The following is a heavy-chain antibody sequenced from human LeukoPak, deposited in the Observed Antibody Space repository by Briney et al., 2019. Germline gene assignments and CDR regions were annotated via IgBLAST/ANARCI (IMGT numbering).Heavy chain of an antibody. CDR2: IFSGGST. V-gene: IGHV3-53*01. D-gene: IGHD1-26*01. Sequence: GGSLRLSCAASEFSVGSNYMTWVRQAPGKGLEWVSVIFSGGSTYYADSVKGRFTISRDKFNNTLYLQMNSLRAKDTAVYYCAREMVGSFLTYYYYMDVWGRGTTVTISS. J-gene: IGHJ6*03. CDR3: AREMVGSFLTYYYYMDV. CDR1: EFSVGSNY.